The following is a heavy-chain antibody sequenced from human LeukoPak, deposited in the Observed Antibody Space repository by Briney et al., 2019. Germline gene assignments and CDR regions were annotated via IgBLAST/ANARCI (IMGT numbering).Heavy chain of an antibody. CDR3: ARHKPYCSSTSCYVDY. CDR2: IYYSGST. D-gene: IGHD2-2*01. J-gene: IGHJ4*02. V-gene: IGHV4-59*08. Sequence: SETLSLTCTVSGVSISSYYWSWIRQPPGKGLEWVGYIYYSGSTNYNPSLKSRVTISVGTSKNQFSLKLSSVTAADTAVYYCARHKPYCSSTSCYVDYWGQGTLVTVSS. CDR1: GVSISSYY.